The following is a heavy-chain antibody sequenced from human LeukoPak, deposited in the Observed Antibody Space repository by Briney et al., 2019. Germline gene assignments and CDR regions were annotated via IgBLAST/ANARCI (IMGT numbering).Heavy chain of an antibody. CDR3: AKVDGDYYDSSGYYDY. CDR2: ISGSGGST. D-gene: IGHD3-22*01. V-gene: IGHV3-23*01. J-gene: IGHJ4*02. CDR1: GFTFSNFW. Sequence: GGSLRLSCVGSGFTFSNFWMHWVRQAPGKGLEWVSAISGSGGSTYYADSVKGRFTISRDNSKNTLYLQMNSLRAEDTAVYYCAKVDGDYYDSSGYYDYWGQGTLSPPPQ.